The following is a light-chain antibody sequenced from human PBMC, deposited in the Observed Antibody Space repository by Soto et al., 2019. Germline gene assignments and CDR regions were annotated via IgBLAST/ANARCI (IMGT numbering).Light chain of an antibody. CDR3: QQYKDWPTT. CDR2: GAS. CDR1: QSVSSA. J-gene: IGKJ1*01. Sequence: EIVMTQSPATLSVSPGERATLSCRASQSVSSAVAWYQQKRGQAPRLLIYGASTRATGIPARFSGSGSGTQFTLTISSLQSEDFALYYCQQYKDWPTTFGQGTKVEIK. V-gene: IGKV3-15*01.